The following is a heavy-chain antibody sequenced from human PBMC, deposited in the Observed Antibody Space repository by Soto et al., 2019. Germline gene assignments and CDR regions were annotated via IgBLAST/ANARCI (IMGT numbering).Heavy chain of an antibody. CDR1: GYTFTSYG. Sequence: QVQLVQSGAEVKKPGASVKVSCKASGYTFTSYGISWVRQAPGQGLEWMGWISAYNGYTNYAQKIQGRVTMTTDPSTSTAYMEQRSLRSEGTALYYCVGELGSYSGSSGRPSEHFEHWGRGTLVPVSS. D-gene: IGHD3-22*01. CDR3: VGELGSYSGSSGRPSEHFEH. J-gene: IGHJ1*01. CDR2: ISAYNGYT. V-gene: IGHV1-18*04.